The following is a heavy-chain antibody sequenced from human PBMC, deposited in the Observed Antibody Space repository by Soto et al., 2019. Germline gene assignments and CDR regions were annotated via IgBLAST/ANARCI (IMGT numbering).Heavy chain of an antibody. CDR2: IKSKTDSGTT. V-gene: IGHV3-15*07. CDR1: GFTFSNAW. Sequence: EVQLVESGGGLVKPGGSLRLSCAASGFTFSNAWMNWVRQAPGKGLEWVGRIKSKTDSGTTDYAAPVKGRFTISREDSKHTLYLKMNSLKTEDTAVYYCTTDYYIVVVVASRGGQGTTVTVSS. CDR3: TTDYYIVVVVASR. J-gene: IGHJ6*02. D-gene: IGHD2-15*01.